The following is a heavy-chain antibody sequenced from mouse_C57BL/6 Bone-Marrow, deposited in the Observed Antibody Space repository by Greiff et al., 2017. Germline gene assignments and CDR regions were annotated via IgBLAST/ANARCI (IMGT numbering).Heavy chain of an antibody. CDR1: GFTFSSYA. Sequence: EVMLVESGGGLVKPGGSLKLSWAASGFTFSSYAMSWVRQTPEKRLEWVATISDGGSYTYYPDNVKGRFTISRDNAKNNLYLQMSHLKSEDTAMYYCARDRVYGSSSFDYCGQGTTLTVSS. V-gene: IGHV5-4*01. J-gene: IGHJ2*01. D-gene: IGHD1-1*01. CDR3: ARDRVYGSSSFDY. CDR2: ISDGGSYT.